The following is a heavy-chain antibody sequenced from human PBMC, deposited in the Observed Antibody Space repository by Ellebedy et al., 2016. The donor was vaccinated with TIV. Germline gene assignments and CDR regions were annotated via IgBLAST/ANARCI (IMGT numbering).Heavy chain of an antibody. J-gene: IGHJ6*02. CDR1: GFTVSSSY. Sequence: GESLKISCAASGFTVSSSYMTWVRQAPGKGLEYLSLIYSVETGGSTYYADSVKGRFTISRDNSKNTLYLQMNSLRAEDTAVYYCARDPQQWLDDGYYGMDVWGQGTTVTVSS. CDR3: ARDPQQWLDDGYYGMDV. D-gene: IGHD6-19*01. V-gene: IGHV3-66*02. CDR2: IYSVETGGST.